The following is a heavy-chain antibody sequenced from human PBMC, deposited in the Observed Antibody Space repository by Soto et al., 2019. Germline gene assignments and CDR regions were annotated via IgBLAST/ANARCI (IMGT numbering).Heavy chain of an antibody. V-gene: IGHV3-23*01. J-gene: IGHJ5*02. D-gene: IGHD3-10*01. CDR1: GFMFSSYA. Sequence: EVQLLESGGGLVQFGGSLRLSCAASGFMFSSYAMTWVRQAPGKGLEWVSVISGSGDNTYYADSVKGRFTISRDGAKDPLYLQMNSLRADDTAVYYCAKTFFSGSGSYRGWFDPWGQGTQVTVSS. CDR3: AKTFFSGSGSYRGWFDP. CDR2: ISGSGDNT.